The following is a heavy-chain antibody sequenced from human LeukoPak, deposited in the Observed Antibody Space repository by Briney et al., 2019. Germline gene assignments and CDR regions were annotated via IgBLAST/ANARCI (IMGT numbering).Heavy chain of an antibody. CDR2: IYYSGST. CDR3: ARADYSSGWNGWFDP. CDR1: GGSISSYY. V-gene: IGHV4-59*01. J-gene: IGHJ5*02. Sequence: KPSETLSLTCTVSGGSISSYYWSWIRQPPGKGLEWIGYIYYSGSTNYNPSLKSRVTISVDTSKNQFSLKLSSVTAADTAVYYCARADYSSGWNGWFDPWGQGTLVTVSS. D-gene: IGHD6-19*01.